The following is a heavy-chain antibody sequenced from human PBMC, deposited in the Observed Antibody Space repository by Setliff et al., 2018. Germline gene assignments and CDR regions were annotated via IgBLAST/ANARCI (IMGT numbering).Heavy chain of an antibody. Sequence: GGSLRLSCAASGFTFTDYAMSWVRQAPGKGLEWVSTIYSGAGYTFYVDSVKGRFTISRDPSQNTLFLQMDSLRVEDTALYYCATGIYDILQRGTDVWGQGTTVTVSS. CDR2: IYSGAGYT. CDR3: ATGIYDILQRGTDV. V-gene: IGHV3-23*05. D-gene: IGHD3-9*01. J-gene: IGHJ6*02. CDR1: GFTFTDYA.